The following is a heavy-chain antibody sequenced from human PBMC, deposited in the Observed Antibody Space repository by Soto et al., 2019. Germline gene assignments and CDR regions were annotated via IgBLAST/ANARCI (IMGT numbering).Heavy chain of an antibody. D-gene: IGHD2-15*01. V-gene: IGHV3-23*01. CDR2: ISGSGGST. J-gene: IGHJ4*02. CDR1: GFTFSSYA. CDR3: ASMPGTLGYCSGGSCQDY. Sequence: GGSLRLSCAASGFTFSSYAMSWVRQAPGKGLEWVSAISGSGGSTYYADSVKGRFTISRDNSKNKLYLQMNSLRAEDTAVYYCASMPGTLGYCSGGSCQDYWGQGTLVTVSS.